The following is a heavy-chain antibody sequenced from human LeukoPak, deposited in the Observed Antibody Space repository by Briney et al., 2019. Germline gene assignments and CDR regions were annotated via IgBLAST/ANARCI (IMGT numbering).Heavy chain of an antibody. D-gene: IGHD6-13*01. CDR3: ASLKRIAAAGDY. CDR1: GFTFSSYA. J-gene: IGHJ4*02. V-gene: IGHV3-30*04. CDR2: ISYDESNK. Sequence: GGSLRLSCAASGFTFSSYAMHWVRQAPGKGLEWVAVISYDESNKYYADSVKGRFTISRDNSKNTLYLQMNSLRAEDTAVYYCASLKRIAAAGDYWGQGTLVTVSS.